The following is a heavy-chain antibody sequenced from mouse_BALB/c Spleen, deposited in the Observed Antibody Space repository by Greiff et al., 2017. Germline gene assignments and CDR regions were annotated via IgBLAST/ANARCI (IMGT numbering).Heavy chain of an antibody. D-gene: IGHD1-1*01. CDR1: GFAFSSYD. Sequence: EVQRVESGGGLVKPGGSLKLSCAASGFAFSSYDMSWVRQTPEKRLEWVAYISSGGGSTYYPDTVKGRFTISRDNAKNTLYLQMSSLKSEDTAMYYCARHGEYYGSNAMDYWGQGTSVTVSS. J-gene: IGHJ4*01. V-gene: IGHV5-12-1*01. CDR3: ARHGEYYGSNAMDY. CDR2: ISSGGGST.